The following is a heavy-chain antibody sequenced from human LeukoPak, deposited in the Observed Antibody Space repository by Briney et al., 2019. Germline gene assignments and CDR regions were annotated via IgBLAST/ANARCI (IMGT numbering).Heavy chain of an antibody. CDR1: GFTFDDYA. CDR3: VKDIGGYSSSWYRGVDAFDI. Sequence: GGSLRLSCAASGFTFDDYAMHWVRQAPGKGLEWVSGISWNSGSIGYADSVKGRFTISRDNAKNSLYLQMNSLRAEDTALYCCVKDIGGYSSSWYRGVDAFDIWGQGTMVTVSS. V-gene: IGHV3-9*01. J-gene: IGHJ3*02. D-gene: IGHD6-13*01. CDR2: ISWNSGSI.